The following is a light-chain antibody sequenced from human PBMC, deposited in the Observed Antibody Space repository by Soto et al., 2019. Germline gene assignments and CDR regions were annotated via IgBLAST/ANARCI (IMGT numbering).Light chain of an antibody. J-gene: IGLJ1*01. Sequence: QSALTQPASVSGSPGQSITISCTGTSSDVGSYNLVSWYQQHPGKAPKLMIYEGSKRPPGVSNRFSGSKSGNTASLTISGLQAEDEADYYCCSYAGSSTFAYVFGTGTKLTVL. CDR3: CSYAGSSTFAYV. CDR1: SSDVGSYNL. V-gene: IGLV2-23*03. CDR2: EGS.